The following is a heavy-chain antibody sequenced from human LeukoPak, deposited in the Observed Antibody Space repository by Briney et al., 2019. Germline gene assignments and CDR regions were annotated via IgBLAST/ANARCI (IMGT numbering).Heavy chain of an antibody. Sequence: GESLKISCKGSGYSFTNYWISWVRQMPGKGLEWMGRIDPSDSYTKYSPSFEGHVTISVDKSISTAFLQWNSRKASDSAMYYCAAGASKVTTDFANYWGQGTQVAVSS. J-gene: IGHJ4*02. CDR3: AAGASKVTTDFANY. V-gene: IGHV5-10-1*01. CDR1: GYSFTNYW. CDR2: IDPSDSYT. D-gene: IGHD4-17*01.